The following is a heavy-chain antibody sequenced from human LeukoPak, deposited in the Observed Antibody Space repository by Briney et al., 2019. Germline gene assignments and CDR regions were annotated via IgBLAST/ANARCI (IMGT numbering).Heavy chain of an antibody. D-gene: IGHD3-22*01. CDR3: AREGGDYDSSGYFDY. J-gene: IGHJ4*02. Sequence: ASVKVSCKASGYTFTSYAMHWVRQAPGQRLEWMGWINAGNGNTKYSQEFQGRVTITRDTSASTAYMELSSLRSEDMAVYYCAREGGDYDSSGYFDYWGQGTLVTVSS. CDR1: GYTFTSYA. CDR2: INAGNGNT. V-gene: IGHV1-3*03.